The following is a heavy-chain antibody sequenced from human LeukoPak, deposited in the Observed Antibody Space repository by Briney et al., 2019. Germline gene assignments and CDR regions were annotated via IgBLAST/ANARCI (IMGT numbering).Heavy chain of an antibody. Sequence: ASVKVSCKASGYTFTRYYMHWVRQAPGQGLEWMGIINPSGGSTSYAQKFQGRVTMTRDMSTSTVYMELSSQRSADTAVYYCARDPPNPVAAVTLDYWGQGTLVTVSS. CDR1: GYTFTRYY. CDR3: ARDPPNPVAAVTLDY. CDR2: INPSGGST. D-gene: IGHD2-15*01. V-gene: IGHV1-46*01. J-gene: IGHJ4*02.